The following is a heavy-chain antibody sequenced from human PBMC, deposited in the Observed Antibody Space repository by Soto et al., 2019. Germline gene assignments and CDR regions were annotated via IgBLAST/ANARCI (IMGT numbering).Heavy chain of an antibody. CDR2: IYYSGST. D-gene: IGHD3-22*01. CDR1: GGYISSGGYY. V-gene: IGHV4-31*03. CDR3: ARDSKTSYYDSSGYPTRVFDY. J-gene: IGHJ4*02. Sequence: PSETLSLTCTVSGGYISSGGYYWSWIRQHPGKGLEWIGYIYYSGSTYYNPSLKSRVTISVDTSKNQFSLKLSSVTAADTAVYYCARDSKTSYYDSSGYPTRVFDYWGQGTLVTVSS.